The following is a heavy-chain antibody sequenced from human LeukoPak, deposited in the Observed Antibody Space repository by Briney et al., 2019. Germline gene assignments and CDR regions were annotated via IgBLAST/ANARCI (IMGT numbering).Heavy chain of an antibody. Sequence: PGGSLRLSCAASGFTFSSYAMHWVRQAPGKGLEWVAVISYDGSNKYYADSVKGRFTISRDNSKNTLYLQMNSLRAEDTAVYYCGGPPVGANDAFDIWGQGTMVTVSS. V-gene: IGHV3-30*04. D-gene: IGHD1-26*01. J-gene: IGHJ3*02. CDR3: GGPPVGANDAFDI. CDR2: ISYDGSNK. CDR1: GFTFSSYA.